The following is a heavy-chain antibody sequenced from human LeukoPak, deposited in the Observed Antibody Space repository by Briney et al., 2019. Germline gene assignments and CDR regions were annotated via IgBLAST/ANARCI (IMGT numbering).Heavy chain of an antibody. D-gene: IGHD5-18*01. CDR3: ATLVDTAAA. CDR2: IYPGDSDT. V-gene: IGHV5-51*01. CDR1: GYSFTTFW. Sequence: GESLKISCKGSGYSFTTFWIAWVRQMPGKGLESMGIIYPGDSDTRYSPSFQGQVTISTDTSTNTAYLQWSSLKASDTAMYYCATLVDTAAAWGQGTLVTVSS. J-gene: IGHJ5*02.